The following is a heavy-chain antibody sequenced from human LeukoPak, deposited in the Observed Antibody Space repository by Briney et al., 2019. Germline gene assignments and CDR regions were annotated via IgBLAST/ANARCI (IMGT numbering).Heavy chain of an antibody. D-gene: IGHD6-13*01. CDR3: ARDSQQLGYYFDY. Sequence: GGSLRLSCAASGFTFSSYSMNWVRQAPGKGLEWVSSISSSSSYIYYADSVKGRFTVSRDNAKNSLYLQMNSLRAEDTAVYYCARDSQQLGYYFDYWGEGTLVTVSS. V-gene: IGHV3-21*01. CDR1: GFTFSSYS. J-gene: IGHJ4*02. CDR2: ISSSSSYI.